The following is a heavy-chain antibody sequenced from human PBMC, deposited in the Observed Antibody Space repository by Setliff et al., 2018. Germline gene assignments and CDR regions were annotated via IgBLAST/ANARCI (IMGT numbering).Heavy chain of an antibody. Sequence: SETLSLTCNVSGGSISTYYWSWIRQPAGKGLEWTGRIHSSGNTNYKPSRKSRVTMSVDTTKNQFSLKLSSVTAADTAVYYCARAGAIQGGFDIWGQGTAVTVSS. CDR2: IHSSGNT. CDR1: GGSISTYY. J-gene: IGHJ3*02. CDR3: ARAGAIQGGFDI. D-gene: IGHD7-27*01. V-gene: IGHV4-4*07.